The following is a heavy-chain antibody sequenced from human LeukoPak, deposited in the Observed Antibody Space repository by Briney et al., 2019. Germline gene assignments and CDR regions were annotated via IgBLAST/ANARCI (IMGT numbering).Heavy chain of an antibody. CDR2: ISSSSSTI. CDR1: GFTFSSYS. CDR3: ARAQESIVVVIADFDC. V-gene: IGHV3-48*01. J-gene: IGHJ4*02. Sequence: VGSLRLSCAASGFTFSSYSMNWVRQAPGRGLEWVSYISSSSSTIYYADSVKGRFTISRDNAKNSLYLQMNSLRAEDTAVYYCARAQESIVVVIADFDCWGQGTLVTVSS. D-gene: IGHD2-21*01.